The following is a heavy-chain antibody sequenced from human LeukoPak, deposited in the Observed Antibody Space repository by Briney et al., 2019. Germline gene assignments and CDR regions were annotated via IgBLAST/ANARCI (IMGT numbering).Heavy chain of an antibody. D-gene: IGHD6-13*01. J-gene: IGHJ4*02. V-gene: IGHV4-34*01. CDR1: GGSFSGYY. Sequence: KPSETLSLTCAVYGGSFSGYYWSWIRQPPGKGLEWIGEINHSGCTNYNPSLKSRVTISVDTSKNQFSLKLSSVTAADTAVYYCARGVISSSQDGVSDYWGQGTLVTVSS. CDR2: INHSGCT. CDR3: ARGVISSSQDGVSDY.